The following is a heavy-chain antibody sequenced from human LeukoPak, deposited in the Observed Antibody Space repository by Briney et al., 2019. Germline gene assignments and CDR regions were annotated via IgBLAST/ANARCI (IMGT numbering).Heavy chain of an antibody. CDR2: IRNDGSII. Sequence: GRSLRLSCAASGFTFSSHGMHWIRQAPGKGLEWVAFIRNDGSIIYNADSVKGRFTISRDNSKNTLYLQMNSLRADDTAVYYCAKDTPLCYFDYWGQGTLVTVSS. CDR3: AKDTPLCYFDY. V-gene: IGHV3-30*02. D-gene: IGHD3-10*02. J-gene: IGHJ4*02. CDR1: GFTFSSHG.